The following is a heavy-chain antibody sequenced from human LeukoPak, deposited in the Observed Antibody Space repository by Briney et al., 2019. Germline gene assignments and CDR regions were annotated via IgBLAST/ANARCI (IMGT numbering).Heavy chain of an antibody. CDR2: VYYTGST. CDR1: GGSVGTHY. D-gene: IGHD4-17*01. J-gene: IGHJ4*02. V-gene: IGHV4-59*02. CDR3: ARAALTTATDLDS. Sequence: SSETLSLTCTVSGGSVGTHYWNWVRQPPGKGLEWIGFVYYTGSTNYNPSLRGRVTISGDTTNNQLSLRLTSVTAADTAVYYCARAALTTATDLDSWGQGTLVTVSS.